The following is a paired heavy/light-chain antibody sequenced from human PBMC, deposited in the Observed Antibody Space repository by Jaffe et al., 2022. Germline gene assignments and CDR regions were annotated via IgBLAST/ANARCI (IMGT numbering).Light chain of an antibody. Sequence: DIQMTQSPSTLSASVGDRVAITCRASQSITNYLAWYQQKPGKAPNLLIYEASSLDSGVPSRFSGSGSGTEFTLTISSLQPDDFATYYCQQYNSYPWTFGQGTKVEIK. CDR3: QQYNSYPWT. CDR1: QSITNY. CDR2: EAS. V-gene: IGKV1-5*03. J-gene: IGKJ1*01.
Heavy chain of an antibody. Sequence: QVQLVQSGAELKKPGASVKVSCKASGYIFIDSYLHWVRQAPGQGLEWMGWINPDSGGTNYAQKFQGRVTMTTDTSISTAYMELSRLRSNDTAVYYCVRDVEVLDFWGQGTLVTVSS. CDR1: GYIFIDSY. CDR3: VRDVEVLDF. CDR2: INPDSGGT. J-gene: IGHJ4*02. D-gene: IGHD2-2*01. V-gene: IGHV1-2*02.